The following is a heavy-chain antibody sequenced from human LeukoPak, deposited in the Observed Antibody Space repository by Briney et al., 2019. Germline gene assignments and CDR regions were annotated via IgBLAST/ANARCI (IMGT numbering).Heavy chain of an antibody. J-gene: IGHJ6*03. V-gene: IGHV4-39*07. Sequence: SETLSLTCTVSGGSISSSSYYWGWIRQPPGKGLEWIGSIYYSGSTYYNPSLKSRVTISVDTSKNQFSLKLSSVTAADTAVHYCAREVSSSYLRPLYYYYYMDVWGKGTTVTVSS. CDR2: IYYSGST. CDR1: GGSISSSSYY. CDR3: AREVSSSYLRPLYYYYYMDV. D-gene: IGHD6-6*01.